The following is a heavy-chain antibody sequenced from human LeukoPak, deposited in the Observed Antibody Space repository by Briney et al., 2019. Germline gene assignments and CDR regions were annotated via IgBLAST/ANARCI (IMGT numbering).Heavy chain of an antibody. V-gene: IGHV3-7*01. Sequence: GALRLSCAASGFTFSSYWMTWVRQAPGKGLEWLANIKEDGSIQYYLDSVRGRFTISRDNAKTSVYLQLNSLRADDTAVYYCARDVWTGVAVSDYWGQGTLVTVSS. D-gene: IGHD6-19*01. J-gene: IGHJ4*02. CDR2: IKEDGSIQ. CDR3: ARDVWTGVAVSDY. CDR1: GFTFSSYW.